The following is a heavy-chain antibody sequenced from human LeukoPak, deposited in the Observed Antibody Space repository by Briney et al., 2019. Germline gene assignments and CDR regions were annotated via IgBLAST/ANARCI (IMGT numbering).Heavy chain of an antibody. J-gene: IGHJ4*02. CDR1: GGSFSGYY. D-gene: IGHD5-24*01. Sequence: SETLSLTCAVYGGSFSGYYWSWIRQPPGKGLEWIGEINHSGSTNYNPSLKSRVTISVDTSKNQFSLKLSSVTAADTAVYYCARGRGKRWLQLQIIDYWGQGTLVTVSS. CDR3: ARGRGKRWLQLQIIDY. CDR2: INHSGST. V-gene: IGHV4-34*01.